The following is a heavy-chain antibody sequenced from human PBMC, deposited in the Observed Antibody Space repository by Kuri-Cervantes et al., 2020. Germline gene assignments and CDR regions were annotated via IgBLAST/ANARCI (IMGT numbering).Heavy chain of an antibody. J-gene: IGHJ3*02. CDR1: GFTFSNYG. Sequence: GGSLRLSCVASGFTFSNYGMTWIRQAPGNGLEWVSSISTNGGSTYYADSVKGRFTISRDNSKNTLYLQMNSLRAEDTAVYYCAKMRSGYGDYANAFDIWGQGTMVTVSS. CDR3: AKMRSGYGDYANAFDI. CDR2: ISTNGGST. D-gene: IGHD4-17*01. V-gene: IGHV3-23*01.